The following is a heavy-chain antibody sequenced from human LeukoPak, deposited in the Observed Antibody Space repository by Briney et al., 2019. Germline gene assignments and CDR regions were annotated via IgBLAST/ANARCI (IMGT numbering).Heavy chain of an antibody. CDR1: GGSFSGHY. D-gene: IGHD4-17*01. J-gene: IGHJ4*02. V-gene: IGHV4-34*01. CDR2: INHSGST. Sequence: PSETLSLTCAVYGGSFSGHYWSWIRRPPGKGLEWIGEINHSGSTNYNPSLKSRVTISVDTSKNQFSLKLSSVTAADTAVYYCARDRRGYGDYVHFDYWGQGILVTVSS. CDR3: ARDRRGYGDYVHFDY.